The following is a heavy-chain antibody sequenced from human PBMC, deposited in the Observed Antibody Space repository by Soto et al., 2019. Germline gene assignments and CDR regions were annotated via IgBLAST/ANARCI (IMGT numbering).Heavy chain of an antibody. CDR1: GVSISSYY. J-gene: IGHJ4*02. CDR2: IYYSGST. V-gene: IGHV4-59*01. Sequence: SETLSLTCTVAGVSISSYYWSWIRQPPGKGLEWIGYIYYSGSTNYNPSLKSRVTISVDTSKNQFSLKLSSATAPDKSVYYVGASGYCSSTRCYRYYFDYWGEGALVSVSS. D-gene: IGHD2-2*01. CDR3: GASGYCSSTRCYRYYFDY.